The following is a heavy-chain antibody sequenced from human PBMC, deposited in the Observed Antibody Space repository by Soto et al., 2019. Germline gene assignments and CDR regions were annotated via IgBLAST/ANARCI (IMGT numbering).Heavy chain of an antibody. CDR2: IKQDGSEK. D-gene: IGHD3-9*01. CDR1: EFTFTNYW. Sequence: ESGGGLVQPGGSLRLSCVASEFTFTNYWMNWVRQAPGKGLEWVANIKQDGSEKHYVDSVKGRFTISRDNAKNTLYLQMSCLRAEDTAFYYCAGGTGYIIDHWGQGTLVTVSS. CDR3: AGGTGYIIDH. V-gene: IGHV3-7*05. J-gene: IGHJ4*02.